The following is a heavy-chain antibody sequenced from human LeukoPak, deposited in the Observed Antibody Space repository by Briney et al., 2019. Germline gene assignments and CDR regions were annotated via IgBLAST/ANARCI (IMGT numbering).Heavy chain of an antibody. CDR2: FDPEDGET. CDR1: GYTLTELS. CDR3: ASKLPTYYYDSSGYYGPVGYYYYMDV. D-gene: IGHD3-22*01. J-gene: IGHJ6*03. Sequence: ASVKVSCKVSGYTLTELSIHWVRQAPGKGLEWMGGFDPEDGETIYAQKFQGRVTITADESTSTAYMELSSLRSEDTAVYYCASKLPTYYYDSSGYYGPVGYYYYMDVWGKGTTVTISS. V-gene: IGHV1-24*01.